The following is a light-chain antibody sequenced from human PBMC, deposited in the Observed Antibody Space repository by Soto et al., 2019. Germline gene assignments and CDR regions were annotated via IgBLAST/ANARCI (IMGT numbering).Light chain of an antibody. CDR2: GAS. CDR1: QSVSSN. CDR3: QQYNNWPPIT. V-gene: IGKV3-15*01. J-gene: IGKJ5*01. Sequence: EIVMTQSPATLSVSPGERATLSCRASQSVSSNLAWYQQTPGQAPRLLIYGASTRATGVPARFSGSGSGTEFTLTITSLQSEDFAVYYCQQYNNWPPITFGQGTRLEIK.